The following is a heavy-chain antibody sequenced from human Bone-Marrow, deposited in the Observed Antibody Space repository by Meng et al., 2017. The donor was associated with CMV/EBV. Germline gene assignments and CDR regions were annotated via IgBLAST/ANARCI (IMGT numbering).Heavy chain of an antibody. J-gene: IGHJ6*02. Sequence: ASVKVSCKASGYTFTSYGISWVRQAPGQGLEWMGWISAYNGNTNYAQKLQGRVTMTTDTSTSTAYMELRSLRSDDTAVYYCARDAWAPGDLSIVGATSYYGMDVWGQGITVTVSS. V-gene: IGHV1-18*01. CDR1: GYTFTSYG. CDR3: ARDAWAPGDLSIVGATSYYGMDV. CDR2: ISAYNGNT. D-gene: IGHD1-26*01.